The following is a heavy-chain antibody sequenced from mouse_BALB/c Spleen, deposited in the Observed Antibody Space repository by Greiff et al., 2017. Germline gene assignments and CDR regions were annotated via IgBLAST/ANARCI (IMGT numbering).Heavy chain of an antibody. CDR2: IWAGGST. D-gene: IGHD2-4*01. CDR3: SRGTYDYDGFAY. Sequence: VKLVESGPGLVAPSQSLSITCNVSGFSLTSYGVHWVRQPPGKGLEWLGVIWAGGSTNYNSALMSRLSISKDNSKSQVFLKMNSLQTDDTAMYYCSRGTYDYDGFAYWGQGTLVTVSA. V-gene: IGHV2-9*02. CDR1: GFSLTSYG. J-gene: IGHJ3*01.